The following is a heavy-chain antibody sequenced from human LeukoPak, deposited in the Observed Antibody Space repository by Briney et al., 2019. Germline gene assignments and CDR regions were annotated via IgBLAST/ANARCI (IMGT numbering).Heavy chain of an antibody. CDR2: IGGSGTRT. Sequence: GGSLRLSCSASGFTFTTYGMNWVRQAPGKGLEWVSGIGGSGTRTYYADSVKGRFTISRDNSKNTLYLQMNSLRAEDTAVYYCAKDHGHTFDYWGQGTLVTVSS. CDR3: AKDHGHTFDY. V-gene: IGHV3-23*01. CDR1: GFTFTTYG. J-gene: IGHJ4*02.